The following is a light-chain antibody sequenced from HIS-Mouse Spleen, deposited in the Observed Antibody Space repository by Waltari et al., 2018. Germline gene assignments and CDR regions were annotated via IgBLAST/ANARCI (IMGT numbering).Light chain of an antibody. CDR2: GDS. J-gene: IGLJ2*01. V-gene: IGLV3-10*01. Sequence: SYELTQPPSVSVYPGQTARITCSGDALTKKYPYWYQQKSGQAPVLVIYGDSKRPSGIPERFSGSSSGTMATLTISGAQVEDEADYYCYSTDSSGNHRVFGGGTKLTVL. CDR3: YSTDSSGNHRV. CDR1: ALTKKY.